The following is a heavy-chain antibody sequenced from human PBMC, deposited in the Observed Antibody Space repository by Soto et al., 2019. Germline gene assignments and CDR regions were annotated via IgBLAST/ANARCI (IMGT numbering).Heavy chain of an antibody. CDR2: INRSGGRT. J-gene: IGHJ6*02. CDR3: ARSKGSGSYNYYGMDV. D-gene: IGHD1-26*01. CDR1: EYTFTSDY. Sequence: ASVKVSCKASEYTFTSDYMHWVRQAPGQGLEWMGIINRSGGRTSYAQSLQGRVTMTRDTPTSTVYMELSSLRSEDTAVYYSARSKGSGSYNYYGMDVWGQGTTVTVSS. V-gene: IGHV1-46*01.